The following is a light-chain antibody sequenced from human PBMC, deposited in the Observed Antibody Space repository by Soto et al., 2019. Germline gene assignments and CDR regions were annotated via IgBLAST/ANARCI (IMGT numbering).Light chain of an antibody. V-gene: IGLV1-40*01. J-gene: IGLJ1*01. CDR2: GNN. CDR1: SSNIGATYD. CDR3: QSYDSSLGYV. Sequence: SVLTQPPSVSWAPGQMVTISCPGSSSNIGATYDVHWYQQLPGTAPKLLISGNNNRPSGVPDRFSGSKSGTSASLAITGLQAEDEDDYYCQSYDSSLGYVFGTGTKVTVL.